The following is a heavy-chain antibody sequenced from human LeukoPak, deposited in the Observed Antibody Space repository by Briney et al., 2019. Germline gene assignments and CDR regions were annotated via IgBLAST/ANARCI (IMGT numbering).Heavy chain of an antibody. J-gene: IGHJ4*02. CDR2: IYYSGST. CDR1: GGSISSYY. Sequence: PSETLSLTCTVSGGSISSYYWSWIRQPPGKGLEWIGYIYYSGSTNYNPSLKSRVTISVDTSKNQFSLKLSSVTAADTAVYYCASAPEMAIILPDYWGQGTLVTVSS. CDR3: ASAPEMAIILPDY. V-gene: IGHV4-59*12. D-gene: IGHD5-24*01.